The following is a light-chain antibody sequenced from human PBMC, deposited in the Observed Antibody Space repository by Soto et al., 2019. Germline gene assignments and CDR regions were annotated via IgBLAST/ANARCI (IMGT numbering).Light chain of an antibody. CDR2: AAS. Sequence: ATQMTQSPCSLSASLGDTVTITCRASQGIRNELSWYQQAPGKAPNLLFYAASSVKSGVPARFGGSGSDTYFILIISRLQPEVFAYYYQLQDFDHPRTFGQGTKVEI. CDR1: QGIRNE. V-gene: IGKV1-6*01. CDR3: LQDFDHPRT. J-gene: IGKJ1*01.